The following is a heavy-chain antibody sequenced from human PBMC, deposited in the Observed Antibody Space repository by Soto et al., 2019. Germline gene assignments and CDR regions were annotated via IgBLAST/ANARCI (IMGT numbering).Heavy chain of an antibody. J-gene: IGHJ6*02. CDR2: ISSSSSYI. V-gene: IGHV3-21*01. Sequence: SLRLSCAASGFTFSNAWMNWVRQAPGKGLEWVSSISSSSSYIYYADSVKGRFTISRDNAKNSLYLQMNSLRAEDTAVYYCARDAITMVGYGMDVWGQGTTVTVSS. D-gene: IGHD3-10*01. CDR3: ARDAITMVGYGMDV. CDR1: GFTFSNAW.